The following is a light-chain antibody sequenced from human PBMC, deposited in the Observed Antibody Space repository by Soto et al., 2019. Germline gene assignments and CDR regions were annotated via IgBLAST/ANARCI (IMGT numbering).Light chain of an antibody. Sequence: EIVLTQSPATLSLSPGERATLSCRASQSVGTYLVWYQQKPGQAPRLLIYDASKRAIGIPDSFSGSGSGTDFTLTISSLEPVDSAVYYCQQRRAWPRVFGGGTRME. J-gene: IGKJ4*01. CDR3: QQRRAWPRV. V-gene: IGKV3-11*01. CDR1: QSVGTY. CDR2: DAS.